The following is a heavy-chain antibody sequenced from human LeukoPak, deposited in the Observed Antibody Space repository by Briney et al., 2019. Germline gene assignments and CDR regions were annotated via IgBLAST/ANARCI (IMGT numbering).Heavy chain of an antibody. Sequence: SETLSLTCTVSGGSISSSSYYWGCIRQPPGKGLEWIGSIYYSGSTYYDPSLKSRVTISVDTSKNQFSLKLSSVTAADTAVYYCARISPYCSGGSCYSTGRFDYWGQGTLVTVSS. CDR2: IYYSGST. J-gene: IGHJ4*02. CDR1: GGSISSSSYY. D-gene: IGHD2-15*01. V-gene: IGHV4-39*07. CDR3: ARISPYCSGGSCYSTGRFDY.